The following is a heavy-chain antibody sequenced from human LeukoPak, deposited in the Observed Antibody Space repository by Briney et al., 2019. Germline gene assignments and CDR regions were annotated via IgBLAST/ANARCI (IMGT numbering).Heavy chain of an antibody. CDR2: IIPMFRTA. CDR3: ARRVRRGVSYPPHYYYYYAMDV. D-gene: IGHD2-21*01. J-gene: IGHJ6*04. CDR1: GGTFSSYA. Sequence: SVKVSCKSSGGTFSSYAISWVRQAPGQGLEWMGGIIPMFRTANYAQKFQGRVTITADESTSTAYMELSSLRSEDTAVYYCARRVRRGVSYPPHYYYYYAMDVWGKGTTITVSA. V-gene: IGHV1-69*01.